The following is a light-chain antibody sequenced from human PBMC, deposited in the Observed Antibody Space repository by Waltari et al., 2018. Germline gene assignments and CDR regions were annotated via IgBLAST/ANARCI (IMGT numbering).Light chain of an antibody. CDR3: QQSFTAPWT. CDR2: AAS. J-gene: IGKJ1*01. CDR1: QSISYF. V-gene: IGKV1-39*01. Sequence: DIQMTQSPSSLSASVGDRVTIPCRASQSISYFLNWYQQKPGKAPKLLIFAASSLQSAVPSRFSGSGSGTDFTLTISSLQPEDFATYYCQQSFTAPWTFGQGTKVEIK.